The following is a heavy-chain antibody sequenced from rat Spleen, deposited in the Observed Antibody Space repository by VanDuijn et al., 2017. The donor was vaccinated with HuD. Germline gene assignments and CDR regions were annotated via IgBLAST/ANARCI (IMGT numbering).Heavy chain of an antibody. J-gene: IGHJ2*01. Sequence: EVQLVETGGGLVQPGRSLKLSCVASGFTFSSNWMYWIRQAPGKGLEWVASITNTGGSIYYPDSVKGRFTISRDNAQNTLYLQMNSLRSEDTATYYCTRRYYGYNYFDYWGQGVMVTVSS. CDR1: GFTFSSNW. CDR3: TRRYYGYNYFDY. V-gene: IGHV5-31*01. D-gene: IGHD1-9*01. CDR2: ITNTGGSI.